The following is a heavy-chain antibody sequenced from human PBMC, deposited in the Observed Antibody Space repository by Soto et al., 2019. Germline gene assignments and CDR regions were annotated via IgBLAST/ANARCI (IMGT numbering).Heavy chain of an antibody. CDR1: GFTFSSYG. J-gene: IGHJ6*03. CDR3: ARAITYDFWSGYYPGNYYYMDV. V-gene: IGHV3-33*01. D-gene: IGHD3-3*01. CDR2: IRYDGSNK. Sequence: QVQLVESGGGVVQPGRSLRLSCAASGFTFSSYGMHWVRQAPGKGLEWVAVIRYDGSNKYYADSVKGRFTISRDNSKNTLYLQMNGLRAEYTAVYYCARAITYDFWSGYYPGNYYYMDVWGKGTTVTVSS.